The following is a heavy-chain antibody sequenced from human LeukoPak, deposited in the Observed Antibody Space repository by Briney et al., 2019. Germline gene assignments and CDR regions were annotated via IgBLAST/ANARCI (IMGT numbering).Heavy chain of an antibody. CDR1: GFTFSSYY. D-gene: IGHD1-26*01. Sequence: PGGSLRLSCAASGFTFSSYYMSWVRQAPGKGLEWGSGIYGGGNSYYADSVTGRFTISRDNSSNTLYLQMNSLRGEDTAVYYCARELTVGATIDSWGQGTLVAVSS. CDR2: IYGGGNS. V-gene: IGHV3-66*02. J-gene: IGHJ4*02. CDR3: ARELTVGATIDS.